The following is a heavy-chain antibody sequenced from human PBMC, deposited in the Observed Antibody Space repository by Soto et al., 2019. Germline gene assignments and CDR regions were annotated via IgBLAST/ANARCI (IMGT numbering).Heavy chain of an antibody. V-gene: IGHV3-23*01. CDR2: ITHGGGST. CDR1: GFTFTIYA. J-gene: IGHJ4*02. D-gene: IGHD6-13*01. Sequence: PGGSLRLSCAASGFTFTIYAMSWVRQAPGKGLEWVSTITHGGGSTYYADSVKGRFTISRDNSKNTVYLQMNGRRAEDTAVYYCAKVVSSSWYDAEDYWGQGTLVTVS. CDR3: AKVVSSSWYDAEDY.